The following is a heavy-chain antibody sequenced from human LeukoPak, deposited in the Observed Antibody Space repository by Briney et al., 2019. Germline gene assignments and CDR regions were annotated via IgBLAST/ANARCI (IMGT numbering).Heavy chain of an antibody. CDR2: IRSDGSDK. V-gene: IGHV3-33*01. Sequence: GRSLRLSCAASGFPFSSYVMHWVRQAPGKGLEWVAIIRSDGSDKYYADSVKGRFTISRDNSKNTLYLQLNSLRAEDTAVYYCARSYGDATFDCWGQGTLVTVSS. CDR3: ARSYGDATFDC. D-gene: IGHD4-17*01. J-gene: IGHJ4*02. CDR1: GFPFSSYV.